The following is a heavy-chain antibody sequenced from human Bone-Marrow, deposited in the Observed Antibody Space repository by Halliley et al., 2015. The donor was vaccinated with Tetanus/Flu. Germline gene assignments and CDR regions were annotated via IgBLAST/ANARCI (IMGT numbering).Heavy chain of an antibody. CDR1: GFMFRSHY. Sequence: SLRLSCAASGFMFRSHYMNWVRQAPGKGLEWVANINQDGSEKYYVDSVKGRFTISRDNAKNMLFLQMNSLRADDSAVYYCARDLTGIRDYWGQGTLVTVSS. CDR3: ARDLTGIRDY. CDR2: INQDGSEK. J-gene: IGHJ4*02. V-gene: IGHV3-7*01. D-gene: IGHD1-1*01.